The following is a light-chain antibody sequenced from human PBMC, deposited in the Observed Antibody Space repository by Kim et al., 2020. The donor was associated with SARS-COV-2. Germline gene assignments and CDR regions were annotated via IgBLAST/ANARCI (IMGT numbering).Light chain of an antibody. CDR1: NIGSKS. J-gene: IGLJ2*01. CDR3: QVWDSSSDHRV. V-gene: IGLV3-21*04. CDR2: YDS. Sequence: SYELTQPPSVSVAPGKTARITCGGSNIGSKSVHWYQRKPGQAPVLVIYYDSDRPSGIPERFSGSNSGNTATLTISRVEAWDEADYYCQVWDSSSDHRVFGGGTQLTVL.